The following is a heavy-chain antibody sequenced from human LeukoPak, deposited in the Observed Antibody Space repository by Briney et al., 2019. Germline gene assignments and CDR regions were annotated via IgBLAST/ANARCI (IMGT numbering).Heavy chain of an antibody. CDR1: GYTFTGYY. D-gene: IGHD3-10*01. CDR2: INPNSGGT. J-gene: IGHJ4*02. V-gene: IGHV1-2*02. CDR3: ARDEITMVRGVIGFSDY. Sequence: ASVKVSCKASGYTFTGYYMHWVRQATGQGHEWMGWINPNSGGTNYAQKFQGRVTMTRDTSISTAYMELSRLRSDDTAVYYCARDEITMVRGVIGFSDYWGQGTLVTVSS.